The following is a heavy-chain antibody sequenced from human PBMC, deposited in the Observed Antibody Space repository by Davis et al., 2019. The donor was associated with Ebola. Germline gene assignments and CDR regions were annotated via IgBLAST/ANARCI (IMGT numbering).Heavy chain of an antibody. D-gene: IGHD3-3*01. Sequence: PGGSLRLSCATSGFTFSSYATYWVRQAPGKGLEWVAVMSYDGSNEYYADSVKGRFIISRDISKKTLYLQMNSLRAEDTAVYYCAKDEPQIYDFWSGYYDSWGPGTLVTVSS. CDR3: AKDEPQIYDFWSGYYDS. V-gene: IGHV3-30*18. CDR1: GFTFSSYA. J-gene: IGHJ4*02. CDR2: MSYDGSNE.